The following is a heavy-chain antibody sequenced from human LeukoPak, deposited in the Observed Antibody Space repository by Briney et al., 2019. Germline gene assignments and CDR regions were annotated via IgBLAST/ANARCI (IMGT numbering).Heavy chain of an antibody. Sequence: GASVKVSCKVSGYTLTELSMHWVQQAPGKGLEWMGGFDPEDGETIYAQKFQGRVTMTEDTSTDTAYMELSSLRSEDTAVYYCATEFSAAGPSSYYFDYWGQGTLVTVSS. J-gene: IGHJ4*02. CDR2: FDPEDGET. V-gene: IGHV1-24*01. CDR1: GYTLTELS. D-gene: IGHD6-13*01. CDR3: ATEFSAAGPSSYYFDY.